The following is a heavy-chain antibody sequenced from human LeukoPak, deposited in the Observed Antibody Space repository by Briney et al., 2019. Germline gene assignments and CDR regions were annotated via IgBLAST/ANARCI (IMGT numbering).Heavy chain of an antibody. Sequence: GGSVRLSCAASGFSFSSYAMSWVPQAPGKGLEWVSAISGSGGSTYYADSVKGRFTISRDNSKNTLYLQMNSLRAEDTAVYYCAIPPYYYDSSGTPHNWFDPWGQGTLVTVSS. V-gene: IGHV3-23*01. D-gene: IGHD3-22*01. CDR3: AIPPYYYDSSGTPHNWFDP. CDR1: GFSFSSYA. CDR2: ISGSGGST. J-gene: IGHJ5*02.